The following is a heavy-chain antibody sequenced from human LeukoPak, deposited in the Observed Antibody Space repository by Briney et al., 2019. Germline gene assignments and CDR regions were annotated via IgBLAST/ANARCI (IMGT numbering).Heavy chain of an antibody. Sequence: GGSLRLSCAASGFTFSSYAMHWVRQAPGKGLEWVAVISYDGSNKYYADSVKGRFTISRDNSKNTLYLQMNSLRAEDTAVYYCAKDPDMDVWGKGTTVTVSS. CDR1: GFTFSSYA. CDR2: ISYDGSNK. J-gene: IGHJ6*03. V-gene: IGHV3-30-3*01. CDR3: AKDPDMDV.